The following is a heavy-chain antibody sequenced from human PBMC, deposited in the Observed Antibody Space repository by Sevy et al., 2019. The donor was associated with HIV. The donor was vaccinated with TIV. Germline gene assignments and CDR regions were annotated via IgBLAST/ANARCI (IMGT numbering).Heavy chain of an antibody. D-gene: IGHD2-2*01. CDR2: IKQDGSEK. CDR3: ARKAHRYCSSTSCSGDWFDP. Sequence: GGSLRLSCAASGFTFSSYWMSWVRQAPGKGLEWVANIKQDGSEKYYVDSVKGRFTFSRDNAKNSLYLQMNSLRAEDTAVYYCARKAHRYCSSTSCSGDWFDPWGQGTLVTVSS. V-gene: IGHV3-7*03. J-gene: IGHJ5*02. CDR1: GFTFSSYW.